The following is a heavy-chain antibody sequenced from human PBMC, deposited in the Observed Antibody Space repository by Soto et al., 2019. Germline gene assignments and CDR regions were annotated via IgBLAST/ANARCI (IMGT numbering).Heavy chain of an antibody. J-gene: IGHJ5*02. D-gene: IGHD5-12*01. V-gene: IGHV4-59*01. CDR1: GGSISSYY. CDR3: ARDKGLYSGYDA. CDR2: IYYSGST. Sequence: TLCLTCTVSGGSISSYYWSWIRQPPGKGLEWIGYIYYSGSTNYNPSLKSRVTISVDTSKNQFSLKLSSVTAADTAVYYCARDKGLYSGYDAWGQGTLVTVSS.